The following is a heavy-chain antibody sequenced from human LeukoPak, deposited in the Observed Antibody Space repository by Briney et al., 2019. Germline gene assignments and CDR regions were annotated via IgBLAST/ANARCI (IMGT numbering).Heavy chain of an antibody. V-gene: IGHV1-69*04. D-gene: IGHD6-6*01. CDR1: GGTFSSYA. J-gene: IGHJ5*02. CDR3: ARETYSSSTPRKNWFDP. CDR2: IIPILGIA. Sequence: SVKVSCKASGGTFSSYAMSWVRQAPGQGLEWMGRIIPILGIANYAQKFQGRVTITADKSTSTAYMEQSSLRSEDTAVYYCARETYSSSTPRKNWFDPWAQGTLVTVSS.